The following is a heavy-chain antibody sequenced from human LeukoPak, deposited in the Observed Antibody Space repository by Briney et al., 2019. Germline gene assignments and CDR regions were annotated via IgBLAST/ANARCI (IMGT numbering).Heavy chain of an antibody. CDR3: AREVAYYDY. J-gene: IGHJ4*02. Sequence: PGGSLRLSCAASGFXFSRFPMHWVRQAPGKGLEYVSAISSDGGATYYANSVKGRFTISRDNSKNTLYLQMGSLRAEDMAVYYCAREVAYYDYWGQGTLVTVSS. CDR2: ISSDGGAT. CDR1: GFXFSRFP. D-gene: IGHD2-15*01. V-gene: IGHV3-64*01.